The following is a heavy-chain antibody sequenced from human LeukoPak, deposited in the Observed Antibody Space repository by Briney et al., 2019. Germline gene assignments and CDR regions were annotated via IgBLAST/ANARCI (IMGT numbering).Heavy chain of an antibody. Sequence: GGSLRLSCAASGFTVSSNYMSWVRQAPGKGLEWVSVIYSGGSTYYADSVKGRFTISRDNSKNTLYLQMNSLRAEDTAVYYCAKGQGYCSSTSCPKSGMDVWGQGTTVTVSS. D-gene: IGHD2-2*01. CDR2: IYSGGST. J-gene: IGHJ6*02. V-gene: IGHV3-53*01. CDR3: AKGQGYCSSTSCPKSGMDV. CDR1: GFTVSSNY.